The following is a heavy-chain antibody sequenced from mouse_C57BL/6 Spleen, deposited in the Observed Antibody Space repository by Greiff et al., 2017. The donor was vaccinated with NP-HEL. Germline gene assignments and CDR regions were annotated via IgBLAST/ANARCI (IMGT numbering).Heavy chain of an antibody. CDR1: GYTFTSYW. CDR3: TRGITTVVEGYFDV. CDR2: IYPGNSDT. Sequence: VQLQQSGTVLARPGASVKMSCKTSGYTFTSYWMHWVKQRPGQGLEWIGAIYPGNSDTSYNQKFKGKAKLTAVTSASTAYMELSSLTNEDSAVYYCTRGITTVVEGYFDVWGTGTTVTVSS. D-gene: IGHD1-1*01. J-gene: IGHJ1*03. V-gene: IGHV1-5*01.